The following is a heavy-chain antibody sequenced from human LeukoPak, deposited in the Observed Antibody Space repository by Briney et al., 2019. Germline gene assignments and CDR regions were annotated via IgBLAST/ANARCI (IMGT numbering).Heavy chain of an antibody. CDR2: ISSSSSYI. CDR1: GFTFSSYA. CDR3: ARVEIAAAGTRDYYYYGMDV. Sequence: GGSLRLSCAASGFTFSSYAMSWVRQAPGKGLEWVSSISSSSSYIYYADSVKGRFTISRDNAKNSLYLQMNSLRAEDTAVYYCARVEIAAAGTRDYYYYGMDVWGQGTTVTVSS. D-gene: IGHD6-13*01. V-gene: IGHV3-21*01. J-gene: IGHJ6*02.